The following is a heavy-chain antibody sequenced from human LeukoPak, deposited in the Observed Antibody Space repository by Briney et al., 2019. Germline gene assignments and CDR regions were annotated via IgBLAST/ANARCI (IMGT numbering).Heavy chain of an antibody. J-gene: IGHJ4*02. V-gene: IGHV1-69*04. CDR3: ATGNYYDSSGGYYFDY. CDR2: IIPILGIA. Sequence: SVKVSFKASGGTFSSYAISWVRLAPGQGLEWRGMIIPILGIANYAQKFQGRVTITADKSTSTAYMELSSLRSEDTAVYYCATGNYYDSSGGYYFDYWGQGTLVTVSS. D-gene: IGHD3-22*01. CDR1: GGTFSSYA.